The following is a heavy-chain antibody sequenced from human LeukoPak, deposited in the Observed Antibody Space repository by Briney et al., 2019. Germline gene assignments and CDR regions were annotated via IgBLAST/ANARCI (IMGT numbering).Heavy chain of an antibody. Sequence: PGGSLRLSCAASGFAFDEHGMSWVRQVPGKGLEWVSGISWSGGSTGYADPLRGRFTISRDNAKNSLYLQTDSLRAEDTALYYCARAPITSPFYFDYWGQGTLVTVSS. CDR1: GFAFDEHG. CDR2: ISWSGGST. J-gene: IGHJ4*02. D-gene: IGHD2-2*01. V-gene: IGHV3-20*04. CDR3: ARAPITSPFYFDY.